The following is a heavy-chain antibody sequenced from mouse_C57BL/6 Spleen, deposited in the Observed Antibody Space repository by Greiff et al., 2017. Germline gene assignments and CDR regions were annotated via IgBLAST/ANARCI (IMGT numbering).Heavy chain of an antibody. J-gene: IGHJ3*01. Sequence: VMLVESGPGLVAPSQSLSITCTVSGFSLTSYGVSWVRQPPGKGLEWLGVIWGDGSKNYHSALISRLSISKDNSKSQVFLKLTSLQTDDTATYYCAKGDYEGAWFAYWGQGTLVTVSA. D-gene: IGHD2-4*01. V-gene: IGHV2-3*01. CDR2: IWGDGSK. CDR3: AKGDYEGAWFAY. CDR1: GFSLTSYG.